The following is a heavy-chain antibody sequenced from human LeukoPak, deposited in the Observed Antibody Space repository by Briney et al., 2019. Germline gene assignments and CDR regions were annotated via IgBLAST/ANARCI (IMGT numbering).Heavy chain of an antibody. CDR2: IIPILGIA. J-gene: IGHJ3*02. Sequence: ASVKVSCKASGGTFSSYTISWVRQAPGQGLEWMGRIIPILGIANYAQKFQGRVTITADKSTSTAYMELSSLRSEDAAVYYCAREYYYDSSGYAFDIWGQGTMVTVSS. V-gene: IGHV1-69*04. CDR3: AREYYYDSSGYAFDI. D-gene: IGHD3-22*01. CDR1: GGTFSSYT.